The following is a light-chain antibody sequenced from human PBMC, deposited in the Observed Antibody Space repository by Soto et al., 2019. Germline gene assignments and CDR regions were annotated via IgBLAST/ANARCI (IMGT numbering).Light chain of an antibody. CDR3: HQRSNWPPFT. V-gene: IGKV3-11*01. J-gene: IGKJ3*01. CDR1: QSVSTY. CDR2: GAS. Sequence: EVVLTQSPATLSLSPGERATLSCRASQSVSTYLAWYQQKPGQPPRLLIYGASNRATGTPARFSGSGSGTDFTLPISSLEPADFAVYYCHQRSNWPPFTFGPGTKVEIK.